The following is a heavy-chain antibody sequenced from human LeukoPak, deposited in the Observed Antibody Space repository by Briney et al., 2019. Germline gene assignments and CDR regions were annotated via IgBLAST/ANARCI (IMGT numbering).Heavy chain of an antibody. V-gene: IGHV3-21*01. J-gene: IGHJ4*02. CDR2: ISSSSSYI. CDR1: RFTFSSYA. D-gene: IGHD1-7*01. CDR3: AREKGSYWNYEADY. Sequence: GESLKISCAASRFTFSSYAMSWVRQAPGKGLEWVSSISSSSSYIYYADSVKGRFTISRDNAKNSLYLQMNSLRAEDTAVYYCAREKGSYWNYEADYWGQGTLVTVSS.